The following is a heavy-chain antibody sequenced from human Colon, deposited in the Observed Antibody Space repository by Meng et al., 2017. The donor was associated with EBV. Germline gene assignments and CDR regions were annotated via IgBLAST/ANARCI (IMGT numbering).Heavy chain of an antibody. CDR2: IHHSGSA. CDR3: ASFDHIPRRNYFDY. J-gene: IGHJ4*02. V-gene: IGHV4-30-4*01. Sequence: HGQLQEPGPGLVEPSQTLSLTCTVSGGSMSSGNYYWSWIRQPPGKGLEWIGYIHHSGSAYYNPSLKSRVSISVDTSKNQFSLNLNSMTAADTAVYYCASFDHIPRRNYFDYWGQGTLVTVSS. D-gene: IGHD2-21*01. CDR1: GGSMSSGNYY.